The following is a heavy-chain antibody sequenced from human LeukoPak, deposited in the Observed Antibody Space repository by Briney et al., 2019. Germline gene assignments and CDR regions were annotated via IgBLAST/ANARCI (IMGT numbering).Heavy chain of an antibody. CDR3: ARGGYSYGVFDY. V-gene: IGHV4-34*01. CDR1: GGSFSGYY. D-gene: IGHD5-18*01. J-gene: IGHJ4*02. Sequence: PSETLSLTCAVYGGSFSGYYWSWIRQPPGKGLEWIGEINHSGSTNYNPSLKSRVTISVDTSKNQFSLKLSSVTAADTAVYYCARGGYSYGVFDYWGQGTLVTVSS. CDR2: INHSGST.